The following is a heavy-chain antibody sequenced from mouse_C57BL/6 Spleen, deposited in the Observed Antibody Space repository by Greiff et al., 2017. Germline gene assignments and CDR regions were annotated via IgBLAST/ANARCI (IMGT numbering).Heavy chain of an antibody. Sequence: EVNLVESGGGLVKPGGSLKLSCAASGFTFSDYGMHWVRQAPEKGLEWVAYISSGSSTIYYADTVKGRFTISRDNAKNTLFLQMTSLRSEDTAMYYCARSTMVTYWYFDVWGTGTTVTVSS. J-gene: IGHJ1*03. CDR3: ARSTMVTYWYFDV. CDR1: GFTFSDYG. CDR2: ISSGSSTI. D-gene: IGHD2-2*01. V-gene: IGHV5-17*01.